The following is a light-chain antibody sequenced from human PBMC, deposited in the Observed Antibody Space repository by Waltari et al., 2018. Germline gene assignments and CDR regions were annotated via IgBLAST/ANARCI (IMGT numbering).Light chain of an antibody. CDR2: GAS. Sequence: EIVLTQSPGTLSLSPGERATLSCRASQSVSSSFLAWYQQKPGQAPRLLIYGASSRATGIPDRFSGSGSGTDFTLTISRLEPADCAVYYCQQYGGSPLTFGGGTKVEIK. CDR3: QQYGGSPLT. V-gene: IGKV3-20*01. CDR1: QSVSSSF. J-gene: IGKJ4*01.